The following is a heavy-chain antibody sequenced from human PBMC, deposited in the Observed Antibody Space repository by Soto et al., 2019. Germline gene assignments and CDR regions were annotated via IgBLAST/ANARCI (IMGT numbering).Heavy chain of an antibody. CDR2: IIPMFGTA. CDR1: GGTFSSYA. V-gene: IGHV1-69*12. CDR3: ARALVAVAVAGRAFAY. D-gene: IGHD6-19*01. J-gene: IGHJ4*02. Sequence: QVQLVQSGAEVKKPGSSVKVSCKASGGTFSSYATSWVRQAPGQGLEWMGGIIPMFGTAHYAQKFQGRVTIAAAESPSTAYMELSSLRSEDTAVCYCARALVAVAVAGRAFAYWGQGSLVIVSS.